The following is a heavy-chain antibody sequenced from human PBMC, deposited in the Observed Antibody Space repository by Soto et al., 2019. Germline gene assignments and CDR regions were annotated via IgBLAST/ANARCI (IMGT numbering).Heavy chain of an antibody. CDR3: ATWHEREHAYHV. D-gene: IGHD1-1*01. CDR2: LYDVDGS. Sequence: DVQLVESGGGLIQPGESLRLSCAAFGLTVSGKKYVAWVRQAPGKGLEWVSALYDVDGSFYADSVKGRFTTSSDSSKTTVYLQINGLRPDDTAVYYCATWHEREHAYHVWGQGTTVTVSS. J-gene: IGHJ3*01. V-gene: IGHV3-53*01. CDR1: GLTVSGKKY.